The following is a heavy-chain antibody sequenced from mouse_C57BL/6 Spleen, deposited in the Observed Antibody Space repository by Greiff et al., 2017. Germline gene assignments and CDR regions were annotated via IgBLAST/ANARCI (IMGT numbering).Heavy chain of an antibody. J-gene: IGHJ2*01. CDR2: INPSNGGA. CDR3: ARVDGYDDYFDY. V-gene: IGHV1-53*01. D-gene: IGHD2-2*01. CDR1: GYTFTSYW. Sequence: QVQLQQPGTELVKPGASVKLSCKASGYTFTSYWMHWVKQRPGQGLEWIGNINPSNGGANYNEKFKSKATLTVDKSSSTAYMQLSSLTSEDSAVYYCARVDGYDDYFDYWGQGTTLTVSS.